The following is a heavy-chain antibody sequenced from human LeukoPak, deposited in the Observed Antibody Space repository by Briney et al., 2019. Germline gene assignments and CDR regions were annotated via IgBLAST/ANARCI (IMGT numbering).Heavy chain of an antibody. D-gene: IGHD6-13*01. V-gene: IGHV3-7*01. CDR1: GFTFSSYW. Sequence: AGSLRLSCAASGFTFSSYWMSWVGQGPGKGLEWVANIKQDGSETYYVDSVKGRFTISRDNAKNLLYLEMNSLRAEDTALYYCARVDGSSSCPDYWGQGTLVTVSS. J-gene: IGHJ4*02. CDR2: IKQDGSET. CDR3: ARVDGSSSCPDY.